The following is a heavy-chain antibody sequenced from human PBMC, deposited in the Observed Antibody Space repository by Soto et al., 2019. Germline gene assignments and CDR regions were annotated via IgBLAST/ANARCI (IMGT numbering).Heavy chain of an antibody. D-gene: IGHD3-10*01. CDR2: IIPIFGTA. J-gene: IGHJ5*02. CDR1: GGTFSSYA. V-gene: IGHV1-69*13. Sequence: SVKVSCKASGGTFSSYAISWVRQAPGQGLEWMGGIIPIFGTANYAQKFQGRVTITADESTSTAYMELSSLRSEDTAVYYCARGEPGSYYIDWFDPWGQGTLVTVSS. CDR3: ARGEPGSYYIDWFDP.